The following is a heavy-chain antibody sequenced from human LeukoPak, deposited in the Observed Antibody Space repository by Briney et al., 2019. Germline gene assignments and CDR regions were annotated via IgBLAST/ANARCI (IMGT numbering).Heavy chain of an antibody. CDR2: TYYRSKWYF. J-gene: IGHJ5*02. CDR3: ARGSRGAATDGINYFDP. CDR1: GDSVSSNRVA. V-gene: IGHV6-1*01. Sequence: SQTLSLTFALSGDSVSSNRVAWNWIRQSPSRGLEWLGRTYYRSKWYFNYAPSVKTRITINPDTSKNQFSLQLNSVTPDDTAVYYCARGSRGAATDGINYFDPWRRGTLVTVSS. D-gene: IGHD5-24*01.